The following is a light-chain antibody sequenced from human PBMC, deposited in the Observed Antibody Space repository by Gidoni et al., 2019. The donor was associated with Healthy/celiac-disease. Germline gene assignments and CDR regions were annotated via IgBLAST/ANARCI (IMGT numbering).Light chain of an antibody. CDR3: QSYDSSLSGSV. CDR2: GNS. Sequence: QSVLTQPPSVSGAPGQRVTISCTGSSSNIGAVYDAHWYQQLPGTAPKLLIYGNSNRPSGVPDRFSGSKSGTSASLAITGLQAEDEADYYCQSYDSSLSGSVFGGGTKLTVL. CDR1: SSNIGAVYD. J-gene: IGLJ2*01. V-gene: IGLV1-40*01.